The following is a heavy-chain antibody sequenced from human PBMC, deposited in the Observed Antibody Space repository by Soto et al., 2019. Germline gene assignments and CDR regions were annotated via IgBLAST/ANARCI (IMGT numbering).Heavy chain of an antibody. CDR1: GFTFSSYA. CDR3: ANFGLAGTKVGY. Sequence: GGSLRLSCAASGFTFSSYAMSWVRQAPGKGLEWVSAISGSGGSTYYADSVKGRFTISRDNSKNTLYLQMNSLRAEDTAVYYCANFGLAGTKVGYWGQGTLVTVSS. J-gene: IGHJ4*02. V-gene: IGHV3-23*01. CDR2: ISGSGGST. D-gene: IGHD6-19*01.